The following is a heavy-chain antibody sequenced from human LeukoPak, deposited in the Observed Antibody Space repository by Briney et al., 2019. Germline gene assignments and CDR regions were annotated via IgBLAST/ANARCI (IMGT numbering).Heavy chain of an antibody. J-gene: IGHJ4*02. D-gene: IGHD2-2*01. V-gene: IGHV3-23*01. CDR3: AKDRDIVVVPAVDDY. CDR2: ISGSGGNT. CDR1: GFTFSTHW. Sequence: PGGSLRLSCAASGFTFSTHWMSWVRQAPGKGLEWVSNISGSGGNTYYADSVKGRFTISRDDSKNTLYLQMNSLRAEDTAVYYCAKDRDIVVVPAVDDYWGQGTLVTVSS.